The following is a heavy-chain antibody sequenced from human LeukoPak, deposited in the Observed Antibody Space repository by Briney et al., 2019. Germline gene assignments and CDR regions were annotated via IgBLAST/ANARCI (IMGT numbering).Heavy chain of an antibody. J-gene: IGHJ4*02. CDR3: AKDFVYYGSGSYFDY. D-gene: IGHD3-10*01. CDR1: GFTFSNSA. V-gene: IGHV3-23*01. CDR2: ISGSGGST. Sequence: GGSLRLSCAASGFTFSNSALSWVRQAPGKGLEWVSDISGSGGSTYYADSVKGRFAISRDNSKNTLYLQMNSLRAEDTAVYYCAKDFVYYGSGSYFDYWGQGTLVTVSS.